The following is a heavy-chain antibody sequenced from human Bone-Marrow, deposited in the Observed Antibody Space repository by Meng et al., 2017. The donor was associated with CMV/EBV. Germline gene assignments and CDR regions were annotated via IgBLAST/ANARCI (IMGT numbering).Heavy chain of an antibody. CDR1: GGSLSDYY. J-gene: IGHJ4*02. V-gene: IGHV4-34*01. Sequence: ESLKISCAVYGGSLSDYYYSWIRQPPGKGLEWIGEINHSGSTDYNPSLKSRATISVDTSKNQFSLKLTSVTAADTAVYYCARARRYYDFWSGFGPTDWGQGTLVTVSS. CDR2: INHSGST. D-gene: IGHD3-3*01. CDR3: ARARRYYDFWSGFGPTD.